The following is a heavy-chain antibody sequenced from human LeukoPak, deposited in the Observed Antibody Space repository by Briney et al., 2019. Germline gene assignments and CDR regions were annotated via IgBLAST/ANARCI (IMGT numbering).Heavy chain of an antibody. V-gene: IGHV3-73*01. J-gene: IGHJ4*02. CDR1: GFNFGGSA. Sequence: PGGSLRLSCAASGFNFGGSAMHWVRQGSGKGLEWVGHIRSKSNSYATEYAASVKGRATISRDDSKNTAYLHMNSLKTEDTAVYYCTRLGYSSGEDYWGQGTLVTVSS. D-gene: IGHD6-19*01. CDR2: IRSKSNSYAT. CDR3: TRLGYSSGEDY.